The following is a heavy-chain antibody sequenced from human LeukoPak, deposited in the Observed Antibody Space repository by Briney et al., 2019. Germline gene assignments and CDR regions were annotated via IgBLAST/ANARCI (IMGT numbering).Heavy chain of an antibody. D-gene: IGHD5-18*01. J-gene: IGHJ5*02. CDR1: GYTFTGYY. Sequence: ASVKVSCKASGYTFTGYYMHWVRQAPGQGLERMGWINPNSGGTNYAQKFQGRVTMTRDTSISTAYMELSRLRSDDTAVYYCARPQYSYGPTKSWFDPWGQGTLVTVSS. CDR3: ARPQYSYGPTKSWFDP. V-gene: IGHV1-2*02. CDR2: INPNSGGT.